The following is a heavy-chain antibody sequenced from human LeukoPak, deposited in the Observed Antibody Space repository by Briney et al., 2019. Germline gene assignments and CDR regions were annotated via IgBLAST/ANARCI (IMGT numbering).Heavy chain of an antibody. Sequence: ASETLSLTCTVSGGSISSYYWSWIRQPPGKGLEWIGYIYYSGSTNYNPSLKSRVTISVDTSKNQFSLKLSSVTAADTAVYYCARAFFVVKRENAFDIWGQGTMVTVSS. V-gene: IGHV4-59*08. CDR3: ARAFFVVKRENAFDI. CDR1: GGSISSYY. D-gene: IGHD3-22*01. CDR2: IYYSGST. J-gene: IGHJ3*02.